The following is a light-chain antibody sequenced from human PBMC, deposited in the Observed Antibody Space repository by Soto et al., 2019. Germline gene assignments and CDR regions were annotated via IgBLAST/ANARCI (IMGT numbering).Light chain of an antibody. J-gene: IGKJ1*01. CDR2: AAS. CDR3: QQYYSYPWT. CDR1: QGISSY. Sequence: AIRMTQSPSSFSASTGDRVTITCRASQGISSYLAWYQQKPGKAPKLLIYAASTLQGGVPSRFSGSGSGTDFTLTIRCLQSEDFATYYCQQYYSYPWTLGQGTKVDIK. V-gene: IGKV1-8*01.